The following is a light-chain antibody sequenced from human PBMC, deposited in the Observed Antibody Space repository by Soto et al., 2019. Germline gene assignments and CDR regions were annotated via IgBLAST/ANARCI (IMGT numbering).Light chain of an antibody. CDR3: QQRSNWPLT. CDR2: DAS. J-gene: IGKJ4*01. Sequence: EIVLTQSPATLSLSPGERATLSCRASQSVSSYLAWYKQKPGQAPRLLIYDASNRATGVPARFSGSGSGTDFTLTISSRAPEDFAVYYCQQRSNWPLTFGGGTKLEIK. CDR1: QSVSSY. V-gene: IGKV3-11*01.